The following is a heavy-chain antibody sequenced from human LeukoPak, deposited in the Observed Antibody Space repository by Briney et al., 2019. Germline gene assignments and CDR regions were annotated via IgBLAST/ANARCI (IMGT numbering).Heavy chain of an antibody. Sequence: SGGSLRLSCAASGFSFSSYSMNWVRQAPGKGLEWVSYISSSSSAKYYADSLKGRFTISRDNAKNSLYLQMNSLRAEDTAVYYCAKENPVGGTNYFDYWGQGTLVTVPS. CDR3: AKENPVGGTNYFDY. CDR2: ISSSSSAK. V-gene: IGHV3-48*01. D-gene: IGHD1-26*01. CDR1: GFSFSSYS. J-gene: IGHJ4*02.